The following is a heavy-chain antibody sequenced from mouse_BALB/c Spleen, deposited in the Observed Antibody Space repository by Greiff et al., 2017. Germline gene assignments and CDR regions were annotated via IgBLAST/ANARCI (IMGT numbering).Heavy chain of an antibody. J-gene: IGHJ3*01. Sequence: VQLQQSGPGLVKPSQSLSLTCTVTGYSITSDYAWNWIRQFPGNKLEWMGYISYSGSTSYNPSLKSRISITRDTSKNQFFLQLNSVTTEDTATYYCAREGFYYGNYGTYWGQGTLVTVSA. CDR1: GYSITSDYA. CDR2: ISYSGST. CDR3: AREGFYYGNYGTY. D-gene: IGHD2-1*01. V-gene: IGHV3-2*02.